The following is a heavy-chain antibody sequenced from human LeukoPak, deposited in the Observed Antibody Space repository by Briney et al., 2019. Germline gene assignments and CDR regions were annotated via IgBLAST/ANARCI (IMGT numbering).Heavy chain of an antibody. Sequence: PGGSLRLSCAASGFTFDDYGMSWVRQAPGKGLEWVSGINWHGGSTGYADSVRGRFTISRDNAKNSLYLQMNSLRAEDTALYYCARDNVDTAMVTRFFPPDYWGQGTLVTVSS. V-gene: IGHV3-20*04. CDR2: INWHGGST. CDR3: ARDNVDTAMVTRFFPPDY. CDR1: GFTFDDYG. D-gene: IGHD5-18*01. J-gene: IGHJ4*02.